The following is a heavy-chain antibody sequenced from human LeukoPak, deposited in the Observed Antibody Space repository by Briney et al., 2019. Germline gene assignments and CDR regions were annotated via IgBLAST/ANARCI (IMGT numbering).Heavy chain of an antibody. V-gene: IGHV4-4*02. CDR2: RYHSGGT. D-gene: IGHD3-16*01. Sequence: SETLSLTCAVSGGSINSPKSWSWVRQPPGKGLEWIGDRYHSGGTNYNPSLKSRVTISVDTSKNQFSLELNSVTAADTAVYYCGAYRTLDDAFDIWGQGTLVTVSS. J-gene: IGHJ3*02. CDR1: GGSINSPKS. CDR3: GAYRTLDDAFDI.